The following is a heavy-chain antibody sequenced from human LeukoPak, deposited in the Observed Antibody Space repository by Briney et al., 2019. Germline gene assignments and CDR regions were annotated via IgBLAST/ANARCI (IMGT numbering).Heavy chain of an antibody. V-gene: IGHV3-33*01. J-gene: IGHJ4*02. CDR1: GFTFSSYG. D-gene: IGHD6-19*01. CDR2: IWYDGSNK. CDR3: ARVVYSNDWYYDY. Sequence: KPGGSLRLSCAASGFTFSSYGMHWVRQAPGKGLEWVAVIWYDGSNKHYADSVKGRFTISRDNSKNTLYLQMNSLRAEDTAVYYCARVVYSNDWYYDYWGQGTLVTVSS.